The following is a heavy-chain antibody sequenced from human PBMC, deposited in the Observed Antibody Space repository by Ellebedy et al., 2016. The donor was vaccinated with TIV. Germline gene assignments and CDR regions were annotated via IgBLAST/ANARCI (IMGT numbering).Heavy chain of an antibody. CDR1: GFTFSSYS. D-gene: IGHD5-18*01. V-gene: IGHV3-21*01. Sequence: GGSLRLSCAASGFTFSSYSMNWVRQAPGKGLEWVSSISSSSYIYYADSVKGRFTISRDNAKNSLYLQMNSLRAEDTAVYYCARERHHSYGWDFDYWGQGTLVTVSS. J-gene: IGHJ4*02. CDR3: ARERHHSYGWDFDY. CDR2: ISSSSYI.